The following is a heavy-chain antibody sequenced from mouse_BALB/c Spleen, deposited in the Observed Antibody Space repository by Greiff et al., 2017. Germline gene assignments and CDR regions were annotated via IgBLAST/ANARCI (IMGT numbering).Heavy chain of an antibody. V-gene: IGHV2-2*02. Sequence: VKLMESGPGLVQPSQSLSITCTVSGFSLTSYGVHWVRQSPGKGLEWLGVIWSGGSTDYNAAFISRLSISKDNSKSQVFFKMNSLQANDTAIYYCARNWGGLPYAMDYWGQGTSVTVSS. J-gene: IGHJ4*01. CDR3: ARNWGGLPYAMDY. CDR2: IWSGGST. CDR1: GFSLTSYG. D-gene: IGHD2-4*01.